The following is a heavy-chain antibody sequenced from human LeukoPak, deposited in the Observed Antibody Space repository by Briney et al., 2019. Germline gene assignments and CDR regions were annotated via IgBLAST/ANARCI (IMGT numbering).Heavy chain of an antibody. CDR3: ARLPPPNYSSTSCRYRRTQSY. D-gene: IGHD2-2*01. Sequence: SETLSLTCAVYGGSFSGYYWSWIRQPPGKGLEWIGEINHSGSTNYNPSLKSRVTISVDTSKNQFSLKLSSVTAADTAVYYCARLPPPNYSSTSCRYRRTQSYWGQGTLVTVSS. CDR2: INHSGST. V-gene: IGHV4-34*01. J-gene: IGHJ4*02. CDR1: GGSFSGYY.